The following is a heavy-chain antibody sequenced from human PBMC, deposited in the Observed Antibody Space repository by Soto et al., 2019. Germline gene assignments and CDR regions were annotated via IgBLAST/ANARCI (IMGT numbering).Heavy chain of an antibody. V-gene: IGHV4-59*01. J-gene: IGHJ6*02. CDR2: IYYSGST. D-gene: IGHD4-17*01. CDR1: GGPISSYY. CDR3: ASGHGDYYYGMDV. Sequence: SETLSLTCTVSGGPISSYYWSWIRQPPGKGLEWIGYIYYSGSTNYNPSLKSRVTISVDTSKNQFSLKLSSVTAADTAVYYCASGHGDYYYGMDVWGQGTTVT.